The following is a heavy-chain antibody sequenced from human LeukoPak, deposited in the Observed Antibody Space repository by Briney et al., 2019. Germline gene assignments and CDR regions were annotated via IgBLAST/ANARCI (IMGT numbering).Heavy chain of an antibody. D-gene: IGHD3-10*01. CDR3: AKDHFTMVRGVIITWLDY. Sequence: GSLRLSCAASGFTFSSYAMSWVRQAPGKGLEWVSGISGSGGSTYYADSVKGRFTISRDNSKNTLYLQMNSLRAEDTAVYYCAKDHFTMVRGVIITWLDYWGQGTLVTVSS. CDR1: GFTFSSYA. V-gene: IGHV3-23*01. J-gene: IGHJ4*02. CDR2: ISGSGGST.